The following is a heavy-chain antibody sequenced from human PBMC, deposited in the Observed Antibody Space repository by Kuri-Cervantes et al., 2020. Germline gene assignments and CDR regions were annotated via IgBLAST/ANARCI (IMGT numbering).Heavy chain of an antibody. D-gene: IGHD1-26*01. J-gene: IGHJ4*02. CDR1: GDSVSSNSAA. Sequence: SETLSLTCAISGDSVSSNSAAWNWIRQSPSRGLEWLGRTYYGFKWYNDYAVSVKSRITINPDTSKNQFSLKLSSVTAADTAVYYCAREYSGSYDPGDFSDYWGQGTLVTVSS. V-gene: IGHV6-1*01. CDR3: AREYSGSYDPGDFSDY. CDR2: TYYGFKWYN.